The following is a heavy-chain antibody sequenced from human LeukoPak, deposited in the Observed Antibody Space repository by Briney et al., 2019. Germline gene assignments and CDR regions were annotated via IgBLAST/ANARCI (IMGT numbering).Heavy chain of an antibody. CDR2: IYTSGST. V-gene: IGHV4-4*07. D-gene: IGHD2-2*01. CDR1: GGSISSYY. Sequence: PSETLSLTCTVSGGSISSYYWSWIRQPAGKGLEWIGRIYTSGSTNYNPSLKSRVTMSVDTSKNQFSLKLSSVTAADTAVYYCASGKTSGYCSSTSCTNWFDPWGQGTLVTVSS. CDR3: ASGKTSGYCSSTSCTNWFDP. J-gene: IGHJ5*02.